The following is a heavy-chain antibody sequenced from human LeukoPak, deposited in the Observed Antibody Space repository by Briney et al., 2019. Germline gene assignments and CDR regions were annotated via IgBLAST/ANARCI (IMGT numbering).Heavy chain of an antibody. V-gene: IGHV3-23*01. J-gene: IGHJ4*02. Sequence: GGSLRLSCAASGFTFSNYALYWLRQAPGTGLEGVSAITAGGGGTYYTDSVKGRFTISRDNSKSTLYLQINSLRVEDTAVYYCAKGVTHYYLEFWGQGTLVTVSS. D-gene: IGHD3-10*01. CDR1: GFTFSNYA. CDR2: ITAGGGGT. CDR3: AKGVTHYYLEF.